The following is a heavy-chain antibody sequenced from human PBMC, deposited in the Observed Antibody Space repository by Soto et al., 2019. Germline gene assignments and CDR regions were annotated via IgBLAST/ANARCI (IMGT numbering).Heavy chain of an antibody. J-gene: IGHJ6*02. Sequence: SETLSLTCAVYGGSFSGYYLSWIRQPPGKGLEWIGEINHSGSTNYNPSLKGRVTISVDTSKNQFSLKLSSVTAADTAVYYCARAENYYYYGMDVWGQGTTVTVSS. V-gene: IGHV4-34*01. CDR2: INHSGST. CDR3: ARAENYYYYGMDV. CDR1: GGSFSGYY.